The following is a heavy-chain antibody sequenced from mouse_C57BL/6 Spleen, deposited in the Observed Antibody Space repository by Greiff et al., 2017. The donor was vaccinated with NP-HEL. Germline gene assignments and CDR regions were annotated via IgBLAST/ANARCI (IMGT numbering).Heavy chain of an antibody. Sequence: QVHVKQSGAELVKPGASVKMSCKASGYTFTSYWITWVKQRPGQGLEWIGDIYPGSGSTNYNAKFKSKATLTVDTSSSTAYMQLSSLTSEDSAVYYCARSGYGYDGNVYYFDDWGQGTTLTVSS. J-gene: IGHJ2*01. V-gene: IGHV1-55*01. CDR1: GYTFTSYW. D-gene: IGHD2-2*01. CDR2: IYPGSGST. CDR3: ARSGYGYDGNVYYFDD.